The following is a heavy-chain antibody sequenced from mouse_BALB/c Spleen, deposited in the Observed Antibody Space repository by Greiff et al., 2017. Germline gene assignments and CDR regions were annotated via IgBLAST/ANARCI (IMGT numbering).Heavy chain of an antibody. CDR1: GYSITSGYY. CDR3: ARGGSPAWFAY. J-gene: IGHJ3*01. CDR2: ISYDGSN. Sequence: EVKLEESGPGLVKPSQSLSLTCSVTGYSITSGYYWNWIRQFPGNKLEWMGYISYDGSNNYNPSLKNRISITRDTSKNQFFLKLNSVTTEDTATYYCARGGSPAWFAYWGQGTLVTVSA. V-gene: IGHV3-6*02.